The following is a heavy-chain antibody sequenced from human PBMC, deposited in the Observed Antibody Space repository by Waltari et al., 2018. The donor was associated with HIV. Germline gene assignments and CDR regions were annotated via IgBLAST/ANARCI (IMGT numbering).Heavy chain of an antibody. V-gene: IGHV3-7*01. CDR2: IKQDGSDK. CDR1: GFTFSDYW. Sequence: VQLVESGGGVVQPGGSLRVSCAASGFTFSDYWLTWVRQAPGKGLEWVANIKQDGSDKYYVDSVKGRFIISRDNAKNSLYLQMNSLRGEDTAVYYCVRPRATNVSHASDSWGQGSLVTVSS. J-gene: IGHJ5*01. CDR3: VRPRATNVSHASDS.